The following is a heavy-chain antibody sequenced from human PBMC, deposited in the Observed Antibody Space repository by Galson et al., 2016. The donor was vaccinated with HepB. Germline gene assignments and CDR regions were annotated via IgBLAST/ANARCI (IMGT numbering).Heavy chain of an antibody. J-gene: IGHJ4*02. V-gene: IGHV3-9*01. CDR1: GFTFDDSA. CDR2: ITWNSGHI. D-gene: IGHD4-23*01. CDR3: AKDGDDYGGKEGYFDY. Sequence: SLRLSCAASGFTFDDSATYWVRQAPGKGLEWVSGITWNSGHIHYADSVKGRFTISRDNAKNSLYLQMNSLRVEDTALYYCAKDGDDYGGKEGYFDYWGQGTLVTVSS.